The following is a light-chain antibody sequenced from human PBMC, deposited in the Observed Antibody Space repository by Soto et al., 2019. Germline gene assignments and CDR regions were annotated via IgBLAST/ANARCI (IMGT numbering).Light chain of an antibody. CDR2: DAS. CDR3: QQRSNLPPT. J-gene: IGKJ5*01. CDR1: QFIDSY. Sequence: DIVLTQSPATLSLSPGDRANLSCRASQFIDSYLAWYRQIPGQAPRLLIYDASNRATGIPDRFSGGGSGTDFTLTISSLEPEDFAVYYCQQRSNLPPTFGQGTRLEIK. V-gene: IGKV3-11*01.